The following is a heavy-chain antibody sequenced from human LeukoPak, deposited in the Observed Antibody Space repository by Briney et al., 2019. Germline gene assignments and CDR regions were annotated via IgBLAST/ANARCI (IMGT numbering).Heavy chain of an antibody. CDR1: GGSISSYY. V-gene: IGHV4-59*01. J-gene: IGHJ4*02. CDR2: IYYSGST. Sequence: SETLSLTCTVSGGSISSYYWSWIRQPPGKGLEWIGYIYYSGSTNYNPSLKSRVTISVDTSKNQFSLKLSSVTAADTAVYYCARVYYYDSSGYFDYWGQGTLVTVSS. D-gene: IGHD3-22*01. CDR3: ARVYYYDSSGYFDY.